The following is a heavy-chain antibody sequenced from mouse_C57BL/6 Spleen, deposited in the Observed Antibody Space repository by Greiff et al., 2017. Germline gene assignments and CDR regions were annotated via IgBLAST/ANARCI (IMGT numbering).Heavy chain of an antibody. CDR2: ISYDGSN. D-gene: IGHD3-2*02. CDR3: ARGLSSGSDY. CDR1: GYSITSGYY. J-gene: IGHJ2*01. Sequence: EVKLQESGPGLVKPSQSLSLTCSVTGYSITSGYYWNWIRQFPGNKLEWMGYISYDGSNNYNPSLKNRISITRDTSKNQFFLKLNSVTTEDTATYYCARGLSSGSDYWGQGTTLTVSS. V-gene: IGHV3-6*01.